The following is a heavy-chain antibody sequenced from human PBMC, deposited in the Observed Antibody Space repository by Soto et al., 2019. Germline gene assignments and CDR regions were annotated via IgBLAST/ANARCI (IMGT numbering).Heavy chain of an antibody. Sequence: ASVKVSCKASGYTFTSYGISWVRQAPGQGLEWMGWISAYNGNTNYAQKFQERVTITRDMSTSTAYMELSSLRSEDTAVYYCAADAPGIAVAGRPHYSYYGMDVWGQGTTVTVSS. J-gene: IGHJ6*02. CDR1: GYTFTSYG. CDR3: AADAPGIAVAGRPHYSYYGMDV. D-gene: IGHD6-19*01. CDR2: ISAYNGNT. V-gene: IGHV1-18*01.